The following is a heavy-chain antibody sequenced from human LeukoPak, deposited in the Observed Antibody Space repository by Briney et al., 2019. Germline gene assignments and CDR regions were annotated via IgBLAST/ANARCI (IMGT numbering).Heavy chain of an antibody. Sequence: GASVKVSCKASGYTFTGYYMHWVRQAPGQGLEWMGIINPSGGSTSYAQKFQGRVTMTRDTSTSTVYMELSSLRSEDTAVYYCARADALDDYGPKDAFDIWGQGTMVTVSS. V-gene: IGHV1-46*01. J-gene: IGHJ3*02. CDR2: INPSGGST. CDR1: GYTFTGYY. CDR3: ARADALDDYGPKDAFDI. D-gene: IGHD4-17*01.